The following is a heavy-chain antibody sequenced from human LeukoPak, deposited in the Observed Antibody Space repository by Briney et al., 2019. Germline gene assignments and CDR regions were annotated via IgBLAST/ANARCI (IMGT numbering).Heavy chain of an antibody. D-gene: IGHD7-27*01. CDR1: GFTFNNYW. V-gene: IGHV3-7*01. CDR3: ARDDNWGNAFDI. J-gene: IGHJ3*02. CDR2: IKEDGSGK. Sequence: PGGSLRLSCAASGFTFNNYWMSWARQAPGKGLEWVANIKEDGSGKFYVDSVKGRFAISRDNAKNSLYLQMNSLRAEDTAVYYCARDDNWGNAFDIWGQGTKVTVSS.